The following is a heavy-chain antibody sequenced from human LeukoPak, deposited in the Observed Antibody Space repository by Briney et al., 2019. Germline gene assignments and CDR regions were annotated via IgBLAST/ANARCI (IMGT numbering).Heavy chain of an antibody. J-gene: IGHJ4*02. D-gene: IGHD2-15*01. CDR1: GGSISSSSYY. CDR3: ARQVVYCSGGNCYPDY. Sequence: PSETLSLTFTVSGGSISSSSYYWGWIRQPPGKGLEWIGSIYYRGSTYYNPPLKSRVTISVDTSKNQFSLKLSSVTAADTAVYYCARQVVYCSGGNCYPDYWGQGTLVTVSS. CDR2: IYYRGST. V-gene: IGHV4-39*07.